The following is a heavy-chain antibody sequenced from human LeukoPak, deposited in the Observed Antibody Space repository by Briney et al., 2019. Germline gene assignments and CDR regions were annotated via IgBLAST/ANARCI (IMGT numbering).Heavy chain of an antibody. Sequence: GGSLRLSCAASGFTFSSYAMSWVRQAPGKGLEWVSAISGSGGSTYYADSVKGRFTISRDNSKNTLYLRMNSLRAEDTAVYYCAKSRPIRGVIISGAFDIWGQGTMVTVSS. V-gene: IGHV3-23*01. CDR2: ISGSGGST. J-gene: IGHJ3*02. CDR3: AKSRPIRGVIISGAFDI. CDR1: GFTFSSYA. D-gene: IGHD3-10*01.